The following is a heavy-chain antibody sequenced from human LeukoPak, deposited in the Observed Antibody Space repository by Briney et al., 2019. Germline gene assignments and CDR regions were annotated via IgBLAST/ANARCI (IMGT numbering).Heavy chain of an antibody. D-gene: IGHD3-22*01. CDR3: AGDHYYHASRGYLSFLKRGDYFDY. CDR2: IRYDGSNK. J-gene: IGHJ4*02. V-gene: IGHV3-30*02. Sequence: GGSLRLSCAASGFTFSSYGMHWVRQAPGKGLEWVAFIRYDGSNKYYADSVKGRFTISRDISKNTLYLQMNSLRAEDTAVYYCAGDHYYHASRGYLSFLKRGDYFDYWGQGTLVTVSS. CDR1: GFTFSSYG.